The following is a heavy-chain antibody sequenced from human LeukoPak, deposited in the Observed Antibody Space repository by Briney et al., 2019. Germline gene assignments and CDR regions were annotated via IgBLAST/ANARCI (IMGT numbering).Heavy chain of an antibody. CDR1: GYTFDDYA. CDR2: ISWDGGST. V-gene: IGHV3-43D*04. CDR3: AKARGLPPYYYYMDV. Sequence: GGSLRLSCAASGYTFDDYAMHWVRHAPGKGLEWVSLISWDGGSTYYADSVKGRFTISRDNSKNSLYLQMNSLRAEDTALYYCAKARGLPPYYYYMDVWGKGTTVTVSS. J-gene: IGHJ6*03.